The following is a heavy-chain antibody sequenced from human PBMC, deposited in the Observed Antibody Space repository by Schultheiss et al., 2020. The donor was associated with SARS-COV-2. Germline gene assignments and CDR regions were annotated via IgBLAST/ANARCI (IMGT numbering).Heavy chain of an antibody. V-gene: IGHV4-61*01. CDR3: AREVGDYVWGSYRLDY. D-gene: IGHD3-16*02. CDR2: IFQSVIT. J-gene: IGHJ4*02. Sequence: SQTLSLTCSVSGDSVSSGRYYWTWVRQPPEKGLEWIGYIFQSVITKSNPSLKRRVSMSVDTSKNQFSLKLSSVTAADTAVYYCAREVGDYVWGSYRLDYWGQGTLVTVSS. CDR1: GDSVSSGRYY.